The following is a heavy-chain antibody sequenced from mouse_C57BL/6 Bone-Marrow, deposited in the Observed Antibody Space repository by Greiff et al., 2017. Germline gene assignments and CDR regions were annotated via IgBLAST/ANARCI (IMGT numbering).Heavy chain of an antibody. D-gene: IGHD1-1*01. Sequence: EVQLQQSGTVLARPGASVKMSCKTSGYTFTSYWMHWVKQRPGQGLEWIGAIYPGHSDTSYNQKFKGKAKLNAVTSASTAYMERSSLTNEDSAVYYCTRSAYYGRDYWGQGTTLTVSS. V-gene: IGHV1-5*01. CDR1: GYTFTSYW. J-gene: IGHJ2*01. CDR2: IYPGHSDT. CDR3: TRSAYYGRDY.